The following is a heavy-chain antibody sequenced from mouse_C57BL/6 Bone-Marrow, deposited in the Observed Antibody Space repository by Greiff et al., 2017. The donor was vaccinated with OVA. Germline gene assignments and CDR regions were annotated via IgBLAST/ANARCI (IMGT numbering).Heavy chain of an antibody. CDR3: AREPLPGVY. D-gene: IGHD1-2*01. CDR2: INPNNGGT. CDR1: GYTFTDYN. J-gene: IGHJ4*01. Sequence: EVKLQESGPELVKPGASVKMSCKASGYTFTDYNMHWVKQSHGKSLEWIGYINPNNGGTSYNQKFKGKATLTVNKSSSTAYMELRSLTSEDSAVYYCAREPLPGVYWGQGTSVTVSS. V-gene: IGHV1-22*01.